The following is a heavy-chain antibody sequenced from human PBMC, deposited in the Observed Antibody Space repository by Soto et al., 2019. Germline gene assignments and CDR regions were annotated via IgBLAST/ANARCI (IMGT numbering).Heavy chain of an antibody. J-gene: IGHJ4*02. D-gene: IGHD2-21*02. V-gene: IGHV1-58*01. CDR2: IVVGSGNT. CDR3: AADRTYWCGDCYVH. CDR1: GFTFTSSA. Sequence: QMQLVQSGPEVKKPGTSVKVSCTASGFTFTSSAVQWVRQARGQRLEWIGWIVVGSGNTNYAQKFQERVTITRDMSTSTVYMELSGLSSEDTAVYYCAADRTYWCGDCYVHWGQGTLVTVSS.